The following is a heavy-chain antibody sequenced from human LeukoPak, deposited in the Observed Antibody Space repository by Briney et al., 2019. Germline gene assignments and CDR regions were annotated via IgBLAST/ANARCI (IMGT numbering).Heavy chain of an antibody. CDR2: ISSSGSTI. Sequence: GGSLRLSCAASGFTFSSYEMNWVRQAPGKGLEWVSYISSSGSTIYYADSVKGRFTISRDNAKNSLYLQMNSLRAEDTAVYYCARGRYDFWSGYYTFDYWGQGTLVTVSS. D-gene: IGHD3-3*01. CDR3: ARGRYDFWSGYYTFDY. V-gene: IGHV3-48*03. J-gene: IGHJ4*02. CDR1: GFTFSSYE.